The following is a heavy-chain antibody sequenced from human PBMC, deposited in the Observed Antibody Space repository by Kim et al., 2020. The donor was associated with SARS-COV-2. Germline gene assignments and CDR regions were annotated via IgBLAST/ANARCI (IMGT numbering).Heavy chain of an antibody. J-gene: IGHJ4*02. Sequence: GGSLRLSCAASGFTFSSYSMNWVRQAPGKGLEWVSFITSTSSYIYYADSVKGRFTISRDNAKNSLYLQMNSLRAEDTAVYYCARLAAAAGKNFDYWGQGT. V-gene: IGHV3-21*01. CDR3: ARLAAAAGKNFDY. CDR2: ITSTSSYI. D-gene: IGHD6-13*01. CDR1: GFTFSSYS.